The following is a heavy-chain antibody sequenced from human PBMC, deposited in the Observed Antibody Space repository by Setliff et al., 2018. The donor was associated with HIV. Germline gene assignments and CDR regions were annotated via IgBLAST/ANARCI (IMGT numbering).Heavy chain of an antibody. J-gene: IGHJ3*02. CDR1: GFTFTSYS. D-gene: IGHD3-22*01. CDR3: ARPTKLYYDDNYGYGGFDI. Sequence: PGGSLRLSFAASGFTFTSYSRNWVRQAPGQGLEWVSCISSSGSYIYYAVSVKGRFTISRDNAKNSLYLQMDSLRAEDTAVYYCARPTKLYYDDNYGYGGFDIWGQGKMVTV. CDR2: ISSSGSYI. V-gene: IGHV3-21*01.